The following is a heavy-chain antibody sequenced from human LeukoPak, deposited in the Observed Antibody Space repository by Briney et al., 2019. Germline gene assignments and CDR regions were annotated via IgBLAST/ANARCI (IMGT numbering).Heavy chain of an antibody. CDR1: GFTFSNYG. V-gene: IGHV3-30*02. Sequence: PGGSLRLSCAASGFTFSNYGMHWVRQAPGKGLEWVAFIRYDGSDKYYADSVKGRFTISRDNSKNTLYLQMNSLRAEDTAVYYCAKDRQLGRSSPYYYYMDVWGKGTTVTVSS. CDR3: AKDRQLGRSSPYYYYMDV. CDR2: IRYDGSDK. D-gene: IGHD6-6*01. J-gene: IGHJ6*03.